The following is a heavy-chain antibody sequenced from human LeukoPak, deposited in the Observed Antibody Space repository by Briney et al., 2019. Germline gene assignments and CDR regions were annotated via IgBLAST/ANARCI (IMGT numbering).Heavy chain of an antibody. J-gene: IGHJ4*02. CDR3: ERSMYANWEIYFDY. CDR2: INHSGST. V-gene: IGHV4-39*07. D-gene: IGHD2-8*01. CDR1: GGSISSSSYY. Sequence: SSETLSLTCTVSGGSISSSSYYWGWIRQPPGKGLEWIGEINHSGSTNYNPSLKSRVTISVDTSKNQFSLKLSSVTAADTAVYYCERSMYANWEIYFDYWGQGTLVTVSS.